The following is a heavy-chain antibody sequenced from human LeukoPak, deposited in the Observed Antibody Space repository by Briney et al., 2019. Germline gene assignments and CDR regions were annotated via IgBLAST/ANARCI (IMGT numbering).Heavy chain of an antibody. CDR2: ISSSSTI. CDR3: AIHATYYYYGMDV. Sequence: GGSLRLSCAASGFTFSSYSMNWVRQAPGKGLEWVSYISSSSTIYYADSVKGRFTISRDNAKNSLYLQMNSLRAEDTAVYYCAIHATYYYYGMDVWGQGTTVTVSS. V-gene: IGHV3-48*01. CDR1: GFTFSSYS. J-gene: IGHJ6*02.